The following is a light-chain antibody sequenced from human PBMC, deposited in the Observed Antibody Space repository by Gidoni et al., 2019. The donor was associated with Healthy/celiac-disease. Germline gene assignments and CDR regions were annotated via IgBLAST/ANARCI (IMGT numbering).Light chain of an antibody. CDR1: QSILYSSNNKNY. V-gene: IGKV4-1*01. CDR2: WAS. CDR3: QQYYSTPPA. J-gene: IGKJ1*01. Sequence: DIVLTQSPDSLPVSLCERATINCKSSQSILYSSNNKNYLAWYQQKPGQPPKLLIYWASTRESGVPDRFSGSGSGTDFTLTISSLQAEDVAVYYCQQYYSTPPAFGQGTKVEIK.